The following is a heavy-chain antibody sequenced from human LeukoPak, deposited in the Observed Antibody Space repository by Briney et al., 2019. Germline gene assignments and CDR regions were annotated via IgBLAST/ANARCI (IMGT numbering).Heavy chain of an antibody. CDR3: ARESVAGTEDY. V-gene: IGHV4-4*07. Sequence: SETLSLTCIVPGGSISSYYWSSIWQRAGKGLEWIGRIYTSGSTNYNPSLKSRATMSVDTSKNQFSLKLSSVTAADTAVYYCARESVAGTEDYWGQGTLVTVSS. J-gene: IGHJ4*02. CDR2: IYTSGST. D-gene: IGHD6-19*01. CDR1: GGSISSYY.